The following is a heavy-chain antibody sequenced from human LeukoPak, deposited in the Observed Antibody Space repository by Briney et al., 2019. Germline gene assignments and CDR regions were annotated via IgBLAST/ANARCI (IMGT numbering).Heavy chain of an antibody. J-gene: IGHJ4*02. CDR3: ARVDMRAGYSSLYFDY. D-gene: IGHD6-13*01. V-gene: IGHV4-4*07. CDR1: GGSISSYY. Sequence: PSETLSLTCTVSGGSISSYYWSWLRQPAGKGLEWIGRIYTTGSTNYNPSLKRRVTMSVHTSKNQFSLKLSSVTAADTAVYYCARVDMRAGYSSLYFDYWGQGTLVTVSS. CDR2: IYTTGST.